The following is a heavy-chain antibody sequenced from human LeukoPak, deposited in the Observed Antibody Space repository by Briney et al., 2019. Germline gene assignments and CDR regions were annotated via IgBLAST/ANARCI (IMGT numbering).Heavy chain of an antibody. D-gene: IGHD6-19*01. CDR2: TSHDGGST. CDR3: AKATGGWPRYFDY. V-gene: IGHV3-30*04. J-gene: IGHJ4*02. Sequence: GGSLRLSCAASGFTLSNYAMSWVRQAPGKGLEWVAFTSHDGGSTYYADFVEGRFTISRDIYKSTVYLQMNSLRAEDTAVYYCAKATGGWPRYFDYWGQGTLVTVSS. CDR1: GFTLSNYA.